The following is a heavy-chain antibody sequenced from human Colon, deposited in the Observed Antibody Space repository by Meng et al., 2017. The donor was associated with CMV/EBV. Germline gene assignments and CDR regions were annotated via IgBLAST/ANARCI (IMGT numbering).Heavy chain of an antibody. J-gene: IGHJ4*02. D-gene: IGHD3-10*01. CDR2: IGIGDTVT. CDR3: ARDQPGIIDFDY. Sequence: GGSLKISCAASGFSLSSHDMNWVRQAPREGLEWISYIGIGDTVTSYADSVKGRFTISRDNAKNSLYLHMNSLRAEDTAVYYCARDQPGIIDFDYWGQGALVTVSS. CDR1: GFSLSSHD. V-gene: IGHV3-48*01.